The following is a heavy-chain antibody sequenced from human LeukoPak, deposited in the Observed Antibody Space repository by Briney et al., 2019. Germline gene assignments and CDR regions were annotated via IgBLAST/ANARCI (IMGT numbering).Heavy chain of an antibody. CDR1: GFTFGDYS. Sequence: GGSLRLSCRTSGFTFGDYSMTWFRQAPGKGLEWLAFISDKAHGGTIEYAASVKGRFIISRDDSRNVAYLQMNSLKTEDTAVYYCARSWSYYGSGSYYKIGLNYWGQGTLVTVSS. V-gene: IGHV3-49*03. CDR3: ARSWSYYGSGSYYKIGLNY. J-gene: IGHJ4*02. D-gene: IGHD3-10*01. CDR2: ISDKAHGGTI.